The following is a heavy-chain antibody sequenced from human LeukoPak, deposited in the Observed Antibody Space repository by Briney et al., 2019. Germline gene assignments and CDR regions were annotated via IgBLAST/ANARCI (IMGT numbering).Heavy chain of an antibody. Sequence: GGPLRLSCVVSGIIFRDAWMNWVRQVPGKGLEWVGQTVSEIDGGTTDYAAPVKGRFTISRDDSKSTLYLQMNSLKIEDTAVYYCTTDEDWNYARKDVWGQGATVIVSS. V-gene: IGHV3-15*04. CDR1: GIIFRDAW. D-gene: IGHD1-7*01. J-gene: IGHJ6*02. CDR2: TVSEIDGGTT. CDR3: TTDEDWNYARKDV.